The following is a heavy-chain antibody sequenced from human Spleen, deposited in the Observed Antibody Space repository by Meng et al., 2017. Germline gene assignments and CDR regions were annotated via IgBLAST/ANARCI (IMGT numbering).Heavy chain of an antibody. J-gene: IGHJ5*02. D-gene: IGHD2-2*01. CDR3: ARARRVPRDWFDP. Sequence: QVQLQQWGSGLFKPSETLSLNCAVYGGSFSGYYWSWIRQPPGKGLEWIGEINHSGSTNYNPSLKSRVTISVDTSKNQFSLKLSSVTAADTAVYYCARARRVPRDWFDPWGQGTLVTVSS. CDR1: GGSFSGYY. V-gene: IGHV4-34*01. CDR2: INHSGST.